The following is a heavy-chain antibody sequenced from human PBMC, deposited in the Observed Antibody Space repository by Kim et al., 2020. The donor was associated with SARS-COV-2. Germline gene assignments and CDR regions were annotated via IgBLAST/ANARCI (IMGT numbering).Heavy chain of an antibody. Sequence: GGSLRLSCAASGFTFSSYGMHWVRQAPGKGLEWVAVIWYDGSNKYYADSVKGRFTISRDNSKNTLYLQMNSLRAEDTAVYYCAHSEGYCSGGSCYGGHAFAIWGQGTMVTVSS. J-gene: IGHJ3*02. CDR2: IWYDGSNK. CDR3: AHSEGYCSGGSCYGGHAFAI. CDR1: GFTFSSYG. V-gene: IGHV3-33*01. D-gene: IGHD2-15*01.